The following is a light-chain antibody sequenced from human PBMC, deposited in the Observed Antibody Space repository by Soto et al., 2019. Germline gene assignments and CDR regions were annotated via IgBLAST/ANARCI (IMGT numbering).Light chain of an antibody. V-gene: IGLV2-23*02. Sequence: QSVLTQPASVSGSPGQSITISCTGTSSDVGSYNVVSWYQQHSGKAPKLLIYEVSKRPSGVSDRFSGSKSGNTASLTTSGLQAEDEADDHCCSCAGSSSAYVFGTGTKVTVL. J-gene: IGLJ1*01. CDR1: SSDVGSYNV. CDR2: EVS. CDR3: CSCAGSSSAYV.